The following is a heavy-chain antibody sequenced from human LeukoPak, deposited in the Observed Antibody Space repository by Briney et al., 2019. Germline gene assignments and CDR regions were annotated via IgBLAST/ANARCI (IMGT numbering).Heavy chain of an antibody. CDR1: GFTVSGNY. CDR2: IYSSGST. CDR3: ARDGGYSGYAIPDY. D-gene: IGHD5-12*01. V-gene: IGHV3-53*01. J-gene: IGHJ4*02. Sequence: PGGSLRLSCAASGFTVSGNYMSWVRQAPGKGLEWVSVIYSSGSTYYADSVKGRFTISRDNSKNTLYLQMNSLRPEDTAVYYCARDGGYSGYAIPDYWGQGTLVTVSS.